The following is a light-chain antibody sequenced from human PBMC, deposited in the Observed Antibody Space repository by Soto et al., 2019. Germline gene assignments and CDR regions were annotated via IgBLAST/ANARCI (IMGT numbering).Light chain of an antibody. CDR1: ESISNW. J-gene: IGKJ2*01. CDR2: DAS. CDR3: QQYRSFSNT. Sequence: DAPLTQSPSTLSASLGDRVTITCRASESISNWLAWYQQKPGKAPKVLIYDASSLESGVPSRFTGSRSGTEFTLTITGLEPDDFATYFCQQYRSFSNTFGQGTKLELK. V-gene: IGKV1-5*01.